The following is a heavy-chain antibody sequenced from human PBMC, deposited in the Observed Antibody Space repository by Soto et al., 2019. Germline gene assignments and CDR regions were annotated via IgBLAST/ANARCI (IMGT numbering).Heavy chain of an antibody. V-gene: IGHV2-5*02. J-gene: IGHJ5*02. CDR1: GLSLSTSGEA. D-gene: IGHD3-10*02. CDR3: ANYVSSSPAGWFDP. CDR2: IYWDDDK. Sequence: QITLKESGPTLVKPTQTLTLTCTFSGLSLSTSGEAVGWIRQPPGKALEWLALIYWDDDKRYNPTLKTRLTITQDTSKNQVVLALTNMDPVDTATYYCANYVSSSPAGWFDPWGQGILVTVSS.